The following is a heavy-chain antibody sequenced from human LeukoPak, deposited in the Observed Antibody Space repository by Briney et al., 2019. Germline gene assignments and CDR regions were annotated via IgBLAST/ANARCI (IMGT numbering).Heavy chain of an antibody. D-gene: IGHD2-2*01. J-gene: IGHJ6*03. CDR3: ARGCSSSSCHGCYFYYMDV. CDR1: GFTFSSYA. Sequence: PGRSLRLSCAASGFTFSSYAMHWVRQAPGKGLEWVAMISYDGSNIYYADSVKGRFTISRDNSKNTLYLQMNSLRAEDTAVYYCARGCSSSSCHGCYFYYMDVWGKGTTVTVSS. V-gene: IGHV3-30*04. CDR2: ISYDGSNI.